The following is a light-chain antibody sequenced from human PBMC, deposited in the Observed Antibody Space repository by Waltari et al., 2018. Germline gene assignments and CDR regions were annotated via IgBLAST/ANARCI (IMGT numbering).Light chain of an antibody. CDR3: QVWDSSSDHWV. Sequence: SYVLTQPPSVSVAPGKTARIPCGGNNSGSKSVHWYQQKPGQAPVLVVYDDSDRPSGIPERFSGSNPGNTATLTISRVEAGDEADYYCQVWDSSSDHWVFGGGTKLTVL. J-gene: IGLJ3*02. CDR1: NSGSKS. V-gene: IGLV3-21*03. CDR2: DDS.